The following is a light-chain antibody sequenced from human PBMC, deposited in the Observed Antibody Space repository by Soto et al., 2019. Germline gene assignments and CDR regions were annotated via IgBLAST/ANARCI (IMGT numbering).Light chain of an antibody. V-gene: IGKV3-20*01. CDR2: GAS. Sequence: EIVLTQSPDTLSLSPGERATLSCRASQIITSGYLAWYQQKRGQATRLLIYGASIRATGVPGRFSGSGSGTDFTLSISGLEPEDFVLYYCQQYGSSPRTFGQGTKVEIK. CDR1: QIITSGY. J-gene: IGKJ2*01. CDR3: QQYGSSPRT.